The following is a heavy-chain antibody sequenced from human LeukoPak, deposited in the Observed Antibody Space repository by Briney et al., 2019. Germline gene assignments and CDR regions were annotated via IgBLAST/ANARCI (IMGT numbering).Heavy chain of an antibody. CDR1: GGTFSSYA. V-gene: IGHV1-69*05. CDR2: IIPIFGTA. J-gene: IGHJ4*02. Sequence: SVKVSCKASGGTFSSYAISWVRQAPGQGLEWMERIIPIFGTANYAQKFQGRVTITTDESTSTAYMELSSLRSEDTAVYYCASSGYCTNGVCYTLDYWGQGTLVTVSS. CDR3: ASSGYCTNGVCYTLDY. D-gene: IGHD2-8*01.